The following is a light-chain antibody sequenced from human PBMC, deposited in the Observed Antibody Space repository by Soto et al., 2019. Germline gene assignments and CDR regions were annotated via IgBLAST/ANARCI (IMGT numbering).Light chain of an antibody. V-gene: IGKV1-39*01. CDR3: QQSYSTPRT. CDR2: AAS. CDR1: QGVSTY. Sequence: DIQMTQSPSSLSASVGDRVTITCRASQGVSTYLIWYQQRQGRPPKLLIYAASSLQSGVPSRFSGSGSGTDFTLTISSLQPEDFATYYCQQSYSTPRTFGQGTKVDIK. J-gene: IGKJ1*01.